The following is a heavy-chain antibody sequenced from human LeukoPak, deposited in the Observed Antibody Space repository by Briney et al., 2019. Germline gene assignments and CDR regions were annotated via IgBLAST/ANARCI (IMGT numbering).Heavy chain of an antibody. Sequence: GGSLRLSCAASGFTFSSYEMNWVRQAPGKGLEWVSYISSSGSTIYYADSVKGRFTISRDNAKNSLYLQMNSLRAEDTAVYYCARVSGWYGMDVWGQGTTVSVSS. CDR2: ISSSGSTI. CDR3: ARVSGWYGMDV. V-gene: IGHV3-48*03. J-gene: IGHJ6*02. CDR1: GFTFSSYE. D-gene: IGHD6-19*01.